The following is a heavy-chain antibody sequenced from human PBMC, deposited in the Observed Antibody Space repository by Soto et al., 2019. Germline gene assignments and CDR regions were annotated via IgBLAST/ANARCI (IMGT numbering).Heavy chain of an antibody. V-gene: IGHV4-39*01. CDR3: ASSGWFDP. J-gene: IGHJ5*02. Sequence: QLQLQESGPGLVKPSETLSLTCTVSGGSISSSTYYWRWIRQPPGKGLEWIGTIYYSGSTYYNPSLKIRGAISVDTSKNQFSLKLSSVTAADTAVYYCASSGWFDPWGQGTLVTVSS. CDR2: IYYSGST. CDR1: GGSISSSTYY.